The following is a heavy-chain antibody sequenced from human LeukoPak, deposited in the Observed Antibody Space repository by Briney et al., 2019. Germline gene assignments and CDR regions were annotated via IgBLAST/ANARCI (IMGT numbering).Heavy chain of an antibody. Sequence: GGSLRLSCAASGFTFSDYYMSWIRQAPGKGLEWVSYISSSGSTIHYADSVKGRFTISRDNAKNSLYLQMNSLRAEDTAVYYCARVRLFGVVIDAFDIWGQGTMVTVSS. D-gene: IGHD3-3*01. CDR1: GFTFSDYY. V-gene: IGHV3-11*01. J-gene: IGHJ3*02. CDR3: ARVRLFGVVIDAFDI. CDR2: ISSSGSTI.